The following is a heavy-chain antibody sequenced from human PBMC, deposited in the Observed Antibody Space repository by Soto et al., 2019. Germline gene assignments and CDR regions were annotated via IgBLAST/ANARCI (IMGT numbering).Heavy chain of an antibody. D-gene: IGHD5-18*01. CDR2: IYKTGIT. CDR3: ARRGYSYGMFDY. J-gene: IGHJ4*02. V-gene: IGHV4-31*03. Sequence: SETLSLTCTVSGDSITSGAYYWAWIRQHPGKGLEWIGRIYKTGITSYNPSLKSRVIISVDTSKNQFSLNLSSVTAADTAVYYCARRGYSYGMFDYWGQGTLVTSPQ. CDR1: GDSITSGAYY.